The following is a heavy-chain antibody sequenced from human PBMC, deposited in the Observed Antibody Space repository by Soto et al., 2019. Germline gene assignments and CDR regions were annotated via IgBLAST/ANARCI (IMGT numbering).Heavy chain of an antibody. Sequence: PGGSLRLSCAASGFTFSSYSMNWVRQAQGKGLEWVSYISSSSSTIYYADSVKGRFAISRDKAKNSLYLQMNSLRDEDTAVYYCLGFVVVTAIIGYWGQGTLVTVSS. D-gene: IGHD2-21*02. CDR2: ISSSSSTI. CDR1: GFTFSSYS. V-gene: IGHV3-48*02. J-gene: IGHJ4*02. CDR3: LGFVVVTAIIGY.